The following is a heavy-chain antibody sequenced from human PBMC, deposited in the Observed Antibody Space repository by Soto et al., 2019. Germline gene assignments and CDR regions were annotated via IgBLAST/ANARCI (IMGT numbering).Heavy chain of an antibody. CDR1: GGSISSSNW. V-gene: IGHV4-4*02. Sequence: SETLSLTCAVSGGSISSSNWWSWVRQPPGKGLEWIGEIYHSGSTNYNPSLKSRVTISVDKSRNQFSLKLSSATAADTAVYYCARDEADGTRRGWAFDIWGQGTMVTVSS. CDR3: ARDEADGTRRGWAFDI. J-gene: IGHJ3*02. CDR2: IYHSGST. D-gene: IGHD1-1*01.